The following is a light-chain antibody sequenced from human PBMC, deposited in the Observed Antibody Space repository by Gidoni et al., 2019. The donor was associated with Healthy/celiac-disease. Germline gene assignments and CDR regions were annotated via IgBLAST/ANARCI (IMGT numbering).Light chain of an antibody. CDR3: SSYAGIYTFYV. Sequence: QSALTQPASVSGSPGQSITISCTGTSSDLGSYNLVSWYQQHPGKAPKLMIYEVTNRPSGVSNRFSGSKSGNTASLTISGLQAEDEADYYCSSYAGIYTFYVFGTGTKVTVL. V-gene: IGLV2-23*02. CDR2: EVT. J-gene: IGLJ1*01. CDR1: SSDLGSYNL.